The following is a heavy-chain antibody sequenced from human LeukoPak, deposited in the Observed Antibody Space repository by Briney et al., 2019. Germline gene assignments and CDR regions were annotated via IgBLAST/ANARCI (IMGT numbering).Heavy chain of an antibody. CDR3: ATLPERLMDHFHY. CDR1: GFTFSSYG. D-gene: IGHD2-8*01. J-gene: IGHJ4*02. Sequence: GGSLRLSCAASGFTFSSYGMHWVRQAPGKGLEWVAVISYDGSIKYYADSVKGRFTISRDNSKNTLYLQMNSLRAEDTSVYYCATLPERLMDHFHYWRQGTLVSVPS. CDR2: ISYDGSIK. V-gene: IGHV3-30*03.